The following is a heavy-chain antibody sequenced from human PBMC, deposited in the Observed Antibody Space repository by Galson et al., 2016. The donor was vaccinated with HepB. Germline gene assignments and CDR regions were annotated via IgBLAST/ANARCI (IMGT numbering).Heavy chain of an antibody. CDR2: ITWNTGTI. CDR1: GFTFDDYA. V-gene: IGHV3-9*01. J-gene: IGHJ2*01. CDR3: AKGRGLIDIWYFDL. D-gene: IGHD2-8*01. Sequence: SLRLSCAASGFTFDDYAMHWVRQAPGKGLEWASGITWNTGTIGYADSVKGRFTISRDNAKNSLYLQMNSLRAEDTALYYCAKGRGLIDIWYFDLWGRGTLVTVSS.